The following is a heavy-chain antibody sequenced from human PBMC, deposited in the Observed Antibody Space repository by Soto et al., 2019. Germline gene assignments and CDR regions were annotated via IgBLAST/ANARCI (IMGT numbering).Heavy chain of an antibody. D-gene: IGHD6-13*01. CDR2: IYYSGST. Sequence: SETLSLTCTVSGGSISSGDYYWSWIRQPPGKGLEWIGYIYYSGSTYYNPSLKSRVTISVYTSKNQFSLKLSSVTAADTALYYCARDVAAIPRKPGWFDPWGQGTQVTVSS. J-gene: IGHJ5*02. CDR1: GGSISSGDYY. CDR3: ARDVAAIPRKPGWFDP. V-gene: IGHV4-30-4*01.